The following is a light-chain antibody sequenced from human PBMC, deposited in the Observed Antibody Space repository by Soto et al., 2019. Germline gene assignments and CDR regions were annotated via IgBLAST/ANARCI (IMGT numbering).Light chain of an antibody. Sequence: IELTQSPPTLSASSEERVTITCRASQSITNYLHWYQHKPGRAPNLLIYAASTLQAGVPARFSGSGSGTDFTLTISSLEPEDFSAYYCLQDYDCSWTFGQGTKVDIK. CDR2: AAS. V-gene: IGKV1-6*01. CDR1: QSITNY. CDR3: LQDYDCSWT. J-gene: IGKJ1*01.